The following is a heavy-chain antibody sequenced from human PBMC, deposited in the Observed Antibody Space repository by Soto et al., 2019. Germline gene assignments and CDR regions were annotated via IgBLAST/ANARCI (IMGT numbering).Heavy chain of an antibody. CDR2: ISAYNGNT. CDR3: AREGADIVVVPAARHWFDP. Sequence: QVQLVQSGAEVKKPGASVKVSCKASGYTFTSYGISWVRQAPGQGLEWMGWISAYNGNTNYAQKLQGRVTITTDTSTSTAYMELRSLRSDDTAVYYCAREGADIVVVPAARHWFDPWGQGTLVTVSS. J-gene: IGHJ5*02. CDR1: GYTFTSYG. D-gene: IGHD2-2*01. V-gene: IGHV1-18*01.